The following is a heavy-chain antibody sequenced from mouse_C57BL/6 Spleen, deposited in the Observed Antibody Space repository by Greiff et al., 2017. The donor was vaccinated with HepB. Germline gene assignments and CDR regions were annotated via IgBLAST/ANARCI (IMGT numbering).Heavy chain of an antibody. CDR2: INPNNGGT. Sequence: EVQLQQSGPELVKPGASVKISCKASGYTFTDYYMNWVKQSHGKSLEWIGDINPNNGGTSYNQKFKGKATLTVDKSSSTAYMELRSLTSEDSAVYYCARKGYYGSSYEDYAMDYWGQGTSVTVSS. D-gene: IGHD1-1*01. V-gene: IGHV1-26*01. CDR1: GYTFTDYY. J-gene: IGHJ4*01. CDR3: ARKGYYGSSYEDYAMDY.